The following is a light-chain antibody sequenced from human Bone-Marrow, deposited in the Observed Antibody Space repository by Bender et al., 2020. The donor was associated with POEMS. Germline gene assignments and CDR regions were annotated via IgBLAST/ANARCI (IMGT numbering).Light chain of an antibody. CDR2: EDN. CDR1: SGSVASNY. V-gene: IGLV6-57*01. CDR3: QSYDIRLVV. J-gene: IGLJ2*01. Sequence: NFMLTQPHSVSGSPGKTVTISCTRSSGSVASNYVQWYQQRPGSSPTTVIYEDNQRPSGVPDRFSGSIDSSSNSASLTISGLKTEDEADYYCQSYDIRLVVFGGGTRQTV.